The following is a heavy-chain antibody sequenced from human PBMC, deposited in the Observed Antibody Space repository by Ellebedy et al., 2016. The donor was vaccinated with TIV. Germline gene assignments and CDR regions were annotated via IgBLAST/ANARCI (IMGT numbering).Heavy chain of an antibody. CDR1: GYNFNNYG. V-gene: IGHV1-18*01. CDR2: ISAYNNNG. Sequence: AASVKVSCKASGYNFNNYGVAWVRQAPGQGLEWMGWISAYNNNGNYAQNLEGRVTMTTDTSTSTAYMELRSLRSDDTAVYYCSRVDKYLPSFGGKEDYWGQGTLVTVSS. D-gene: IGHD2-15*01. J-gene: IGHJ4*02. CDR3: SRVDKYLPSFGGKEDY.